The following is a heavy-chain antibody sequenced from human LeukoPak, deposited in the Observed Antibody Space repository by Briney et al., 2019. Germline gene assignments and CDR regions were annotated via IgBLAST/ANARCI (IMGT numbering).Heavy chain of an antibody. D-gene: IGHD3-22*01. CDR1: GYTFTSYG. CDR3: AREGYDSSGYYCYFDY. Sequence: ASVKVSCKASGYTFTSYGISWVRQAPGQGLEGMGWISAYNGYTNYAQKLQGRVSMTTDTSTSTAYMELRSLRSDDTAVYYCAREGYDSSGYYCYFDYWGQGTLVTVSS. V-gene: IGHV1-18*01. J-gene: IGHJ4*02. CDR2: ISAYNGYT.